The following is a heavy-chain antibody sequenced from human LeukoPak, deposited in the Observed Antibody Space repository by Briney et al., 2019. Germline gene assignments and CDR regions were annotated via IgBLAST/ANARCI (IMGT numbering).Heavy chain of an antibody. CDR2: ITSGSNYI. CDR3: ARGDHYGDYLDY. V-gene: IGHV3-21*04. Sequence: GGSLRLSCVASGFTFSSHSMNWVRQAPGKGLEWVSSITSGSNYIYYADSVKGRFTISRDNAKNSLYLQMNSLRAEDTAVYYCARGDHYGDYLDYWGQGTLVTVSS. D-gene: IGHD4-17*01. CDR1: GFTFSSHS. J-gene: IGHJ4*02.